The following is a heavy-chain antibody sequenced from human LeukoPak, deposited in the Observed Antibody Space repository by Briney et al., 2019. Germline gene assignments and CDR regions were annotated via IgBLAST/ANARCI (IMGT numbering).Heavy chain of an antibody. V-gene: IGHV4-59*08. Sequence: SETLSLTRTVSGGSISSYYWSWIRQPPGKGLEWIGYIYYSGSTNYNPSLKSRVTISVDTSKNQFSLKLSSVTAADTAVYYCARIYYYDSSGYRSHFDYWGQGTLVTVSS. CDR2: IYYSGST. CDR1: GGSISSYY. J-gene: IGHJ4*02. CDR3: ARIYYYDSSGYRSHFDY. D-gene: IGHD3-22*01.